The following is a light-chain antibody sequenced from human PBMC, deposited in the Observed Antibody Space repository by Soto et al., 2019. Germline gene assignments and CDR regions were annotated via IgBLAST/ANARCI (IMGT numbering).Light chain of an antibody. Sequence: EIVFTQYPATLSLSPGERATLSCMASQGVSSYLAWEQQKPGQAPRLLIYDASNGATGIPARFSGSGSGTDFTLTISSLEPEDFAGYHCQQRSNWPLTFGGGTKVDIK. V-gene: IGKV3-11*01. J-gene: IGKJ4*01. CDR1: QGVSSY. CDR2: DAS. CDR3: QQRSNWPLT.